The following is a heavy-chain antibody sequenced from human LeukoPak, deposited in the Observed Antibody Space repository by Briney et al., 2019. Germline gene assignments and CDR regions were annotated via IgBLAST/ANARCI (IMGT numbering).Heavy chain of an antibody. J-gene: IGHJ4*02. CDR3: ARRIYCSGGSCYEADY. CDR2: INHSGST. D-gene: IGHD2-15*01. Sequence: SETLSLTCAVYGGSFSGYYWSWIRQPPGKGLEWIGEINHSGSTNYNPSLKSRVTISVDTSKNQFSLKLSSVTAADTAEYYCARRIYCSGGSCYEADYWGQGTLVTVSS. V-gene: IGHV4-34*01. CDR1: GGSFSGYY.